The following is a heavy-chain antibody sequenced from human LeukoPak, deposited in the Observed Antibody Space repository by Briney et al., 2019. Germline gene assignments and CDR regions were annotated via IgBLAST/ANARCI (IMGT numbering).Heavy chain of an antibody. J-gene: IGHJ6*02. CDR3: ARGRKRSSTSRYYYYYYGMDV. D-gene: IGHD2-2*01. Sequence: SETLSLTCAVYGGSFSGYYWSWIRQPPGEGLEWIGEINHSGSTNYNPSLKSRVTISVDTSKNQFSLKLSSVTAADTAVYYCARGRKRSSTSRYYYYYYGMDVWGQGTTVTVSS. CDR1: GGSFSGYY. V-gene: IGHV4-34*01. CDR2: INHSGST.